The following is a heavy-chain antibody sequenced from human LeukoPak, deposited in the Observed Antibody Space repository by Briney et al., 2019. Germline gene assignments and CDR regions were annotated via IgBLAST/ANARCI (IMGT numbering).Heavy chain of an antibody. CDR3: ARGGGLSRGYSFGH. D-gene: IGHD5-18*01. CDR2: TTSDESRK. V-gene: IGHV3-30-3*01. J-gene: IGHJ4*02. Sequence: GGSLRLSCAASGFTFSDYAMHWVRQAPGKGLEWVALTTSDESRKNYADSVKGRFTISRDNSRKTLFLQMNNLRAEDTAVYHCARGGGLSRGYSFGHWGQGTLVTVSS. CDR1: GFTFSDYA.